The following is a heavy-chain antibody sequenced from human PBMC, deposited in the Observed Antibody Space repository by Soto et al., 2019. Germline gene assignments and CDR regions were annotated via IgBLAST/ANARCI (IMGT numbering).Heavy chain of an antibody. CDR1: GYTFTSYG. J-gene: IGHJ5*01. Sequence: VKVSCKASGYTFTSYGISWVRQAPGQGLEWMGWISAYNGNTNYAQKLQGRVTMTTDTSTSTAYMELRSLRSDATAMFYCPRDYCSGTPCYEFASWGQGTQVPVSS. CDR2: ISAYNGNT. D-gene: IGHD2-2*01. V-gene: IGHV1-18*01. CDR3: PRDYCSGTPCYEFAS.